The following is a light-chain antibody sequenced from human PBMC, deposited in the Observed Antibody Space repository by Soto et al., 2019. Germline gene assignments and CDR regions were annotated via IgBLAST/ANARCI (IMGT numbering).Light chain of an antibody. Sequence: EIVLTQSPGTLSLSPGERATLSCRASQSVSSSYLAWYQQKPGQAPRLLIYGASSRATGIPDRFSGSGSGTDFTHTISRLEPEDFAVYYCQQYGSSPPTWTFGQGTKVDIK. J-gene: IGKJ1*01. CDR1: QSVSSSY. CDR3: QQYGSSPPTWT. CDR2: GAS. V-gene: IGKV3-20*01.